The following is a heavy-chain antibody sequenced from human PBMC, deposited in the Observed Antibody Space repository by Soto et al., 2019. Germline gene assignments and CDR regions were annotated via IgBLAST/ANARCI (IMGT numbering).Heavy chain of an antibody. CDR1: GGSISSYY. J-gene: IGHJ3*02. V-gene: IGHV4-59*01. Sequence: TSETLSLTCTVSGGSISSYYWSWIRQPPGAGLEWIGHLYYSGSTNYNPSLKSRVTISVDTSKNQFSLKLSSVTAADTAVYYCATRIRGYSSGWGAFDSWGQGTMVTVSS. D-gene: IGHD6-19*01. CDR3: ATRIRGYSSGWGAFDS. CDR2: LYYSGST.